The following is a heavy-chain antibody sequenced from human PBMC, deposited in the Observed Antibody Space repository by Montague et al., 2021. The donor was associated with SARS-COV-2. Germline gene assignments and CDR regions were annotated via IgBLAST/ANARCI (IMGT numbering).Heavy chain of an antibody. CDR2: ILHSGST. CDR3: ARGRYSSSWYGTKYYFDS. V-gene: IGHV4-30-2*06. D-gene: IGHD6-13*01. J-gene: IGHJ4*02. CDR1: GGSINSGGYS. Sequence: TLSLTCAVSGGSINSGGYSWSWIRQSPGKGLEWIGYILHSGSTYYNPSLWSRVTISVDRSKSQFSLKLSSVTAADTAVYYCARGRYSSSWYGTKYYFDSWGQGTLVTVSS.